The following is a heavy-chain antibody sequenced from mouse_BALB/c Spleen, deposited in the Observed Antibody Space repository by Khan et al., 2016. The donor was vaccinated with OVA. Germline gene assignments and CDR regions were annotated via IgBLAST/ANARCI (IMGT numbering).Heavy chain of an antibody. CDR2: IWSDGST. CDR1: GFSLTSYG. J-gene: IGHJ4*01. CDR3: ARQPYYHYYVMDY. V-gene: IGHV2-6-1*01. Sequence: QVQLKESGPGLVAPSQSLSITCTISGFSLTSYGIHWVRQPPGKGLEWLVVIWSDGSTTYNSTLKSRLSITKDNSKSQVFLKMNRLQTYDTAMYYCARQPYYHYYVMDYWGQGTSVTVSS. D-gene: IGHD2-10*01.